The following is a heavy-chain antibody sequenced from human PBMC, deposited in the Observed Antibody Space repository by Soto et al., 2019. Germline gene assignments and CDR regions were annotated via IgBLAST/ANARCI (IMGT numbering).Heavy chain of an antibody. V-gene: IGHV1-8*01. CDR2: MNPNSFNT. Sequence: QVQLVQSGAEVKKPEASVKVSCKASGYTFTSYDINWVRQATGQGLEWMGWMNPNSFNTGYAQKFQGRVTMTRDTSISTAYMELSSLRSDDTAVYYCARDGEYSSSGSFDYWGQGTLVTVSS. J-gene: IGHJ4*02. D-gene: IGHD6-6*01. CDR1: GYTFTSYD. CDR3: ARDGEYSSSGSFDY.